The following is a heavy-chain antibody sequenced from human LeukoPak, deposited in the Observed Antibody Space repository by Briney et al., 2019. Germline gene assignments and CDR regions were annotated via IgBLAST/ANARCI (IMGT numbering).Heavy chain of an antibody. V-gene: IGHV3-30-3*01. Sequence: GGSLRLSCAASGFTFSSYAMHWVRQAPGKGLEWVAVISYDGSNKYYADSVKGRFTISRDNSKNTLYLQMNSLRAEDTAVYYCARDAGSSTSPGKYYYYYGMDVWGQGTTVTVSS. J-gene: IGHJ6*02. CDR1: GFTFSSYA. CDR3: ARDAGSSTSPGKYYYYYGMDV. D-gene: IGHD2-2*01. CDR2: ISYDGSNK.